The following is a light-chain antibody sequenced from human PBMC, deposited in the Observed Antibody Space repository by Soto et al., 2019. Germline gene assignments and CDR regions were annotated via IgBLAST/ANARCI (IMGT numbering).Light chain of an antibody. CDR2: EVN. Sequence: QSALTQPASVSGSPGQSITISCTGSSSDVGGYNLVSWYQQHPGKAPKLMISEVNKRPSGVSDRFSGSKSDNTASLTISGLRAEGEAGYYCRSFASGTTSVVFGGGTKLTVL. CDR1: SSDVGGYNL. CDR3: RSFASGTTSVV. J-gene: IGLJ2*01. V-gene: IGLV2-23*02.